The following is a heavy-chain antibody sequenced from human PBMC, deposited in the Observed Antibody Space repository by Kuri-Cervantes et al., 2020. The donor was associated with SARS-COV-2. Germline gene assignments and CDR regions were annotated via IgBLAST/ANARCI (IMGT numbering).Heavy chain of an antibody. V-gene: IGHV3-7*01. D-gene: IGHD3-3*01. J-gene: IGHJ2*01. CDR2: IKQDGSEK. CDR1: GFTFSSYA. Sequence: GGSLRLSCAASGFTFSSYAMSWVRQAPGKGLEWVANIKQDGSEKYYVDSVKGRFTISRDNAKNSLYLQMNSLRAEDTAVYYCARDAHMVRFLVWLLTFGYFDLWGRGTLVTVSS. CDR3: ARDAHMVRFLVWLLTFGYFDL.